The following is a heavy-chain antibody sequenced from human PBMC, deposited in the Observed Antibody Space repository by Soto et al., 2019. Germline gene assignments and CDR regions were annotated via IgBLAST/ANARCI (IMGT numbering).Heavy chain of an antibody. CDR1: GFTFSSYG. Sequence: QVQLVESGGGVVQPGRSLRLSCAASGFTFSSYGMHWVRQAPGKGLEWVAVIWYDGSNKYYADSVKGRYTISRDNSKNTLQLEMNSLGDEGTAVYYCASDGGSKAVTQNFDYWGQGTLVTVSS. V-gene: IGHV3-33*01. CDR2: IWYDGSNK. D-gene: IGHD4-4*01. J-gene: IGHJ4*02. CDR3: ASDGGSKAVTQNFDY.